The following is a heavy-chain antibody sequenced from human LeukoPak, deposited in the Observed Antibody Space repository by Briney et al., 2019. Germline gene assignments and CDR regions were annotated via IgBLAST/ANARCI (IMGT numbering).Heavy chain of an antibody. J-gene: IGHJ4*02. D-gene: IGHD5-12*01. CDR3: ASGKYSGYDFVGSLDY. Sequence: SETLSLTCTVSGGSISSGGYYWSWIRQHPGKGLEWIGYICYSGSTYYNPSLKSRVTISVDTSKNQFSLKLSSVTAADTAVYYCASGKYSGYDFVGSLDYWGQGTLVTVSS. V-gene: IGHV4-31*03. CDR2: ICYSGST. CDR1: GGSISSGGYY.